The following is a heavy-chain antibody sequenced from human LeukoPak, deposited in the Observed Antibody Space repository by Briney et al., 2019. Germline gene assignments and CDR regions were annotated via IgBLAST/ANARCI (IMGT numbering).Heavy chain of an antibody. CDR1: GFTFSSYA. V-gene: IGHV3-23*01. CDR3: AKDTSIGRYCTNGVCAPFDY. D-gene: IGHD2-8*01. CDR2: ISDTGATT. J-gene: IGHJ4*02. Sequence: PGGSLRGSCAGSGFTFSSYAMSWVRQAPGKGLEWVSAISDTGATTYDADSVKGRFTISRDNSRSTLYLQMNSLRAEDTALYYCAKDTSIGRYCTNGVCAPFDYWGQGTMVGVCS.